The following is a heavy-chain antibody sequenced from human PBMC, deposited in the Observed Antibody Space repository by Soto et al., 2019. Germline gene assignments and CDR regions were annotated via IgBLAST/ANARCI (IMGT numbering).Heavy chain of an antibody. V-gene: IGHV4-59*01. CDR3: ARAYGGNGFDY. D-gene: IGHD2-15*01. J-gene: IGHJ4*02. Sequence: QVQLQESGPGLVKPSETLSLTCTVSGGSISSYYWSWIRQPPGKGLEWIGYIYYSGSTNYNPSLKTRVTISVDPSKNQFSLKLSSVTAAVTAVYYCARAYGGNGFDYWGQGTLVTVSS. CDR1: GGSISSYY. CDR2: IYYSGST.